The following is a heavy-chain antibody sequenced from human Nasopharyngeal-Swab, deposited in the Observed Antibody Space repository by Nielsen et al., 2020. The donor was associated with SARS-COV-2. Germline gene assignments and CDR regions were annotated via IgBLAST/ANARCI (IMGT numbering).Heavy chain of an antibody. V-gene: IGHV1-2*06. CDR3: ARDWEQQHDAFDI. CDR1: RYTFTGYY. Sequence: ASVKVSCKASRYTFTGYYMHWVRQAPGQGLEWMGRINPNSGGTNYAQKFQGRVTMTRDTSISTAYMELSRLRSDDTAVYYCARDWEQQHDAFDIWGQGTMVTVSS. D-gene: IGHD6-13*01. J-gene: IGHJ3*02. CDR2: INPNSGGT.